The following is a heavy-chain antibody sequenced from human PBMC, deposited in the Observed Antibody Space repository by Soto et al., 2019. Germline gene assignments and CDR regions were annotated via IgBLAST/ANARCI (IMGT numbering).Heavy chain of an antibody. CDR3: TVYGSGSTAPALYYYYYGMDV. V-gene: IGHV3-15*01. D-gene: IGHD3-10*01. Sequence: EVQLVESGGGLVKPGGSLRLSCAASGFTFSNAWMSWVRQAPGKGLEWVGRIKSKTDGGTTDYAAPVKGRFTISRDDSKNTLYLQMNSLKTEDTAVYYCTVYGSGSTAPALYYYYYGMDVWGQGTTVTVSS. CDR2: IKSKTDGGTT. J-gene: IGHJ6*02. CDR1: GFTFSNAW.